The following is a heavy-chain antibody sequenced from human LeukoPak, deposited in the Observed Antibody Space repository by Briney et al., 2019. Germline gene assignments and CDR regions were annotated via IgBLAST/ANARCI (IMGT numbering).Heavy chain of an antibody. CDR2: ISAYNDNT. CDR3: ARGCSSATCYHGIGWFDP. V-gene: IGHV1-18*01. D-gene: IGHD2-2*01. Sequence: ASVKVSCKASGYTFTNYGINWVRQAPGQGLEWMGWISAYNDNTNYAQKLQGRVTMTTDTSTSTAYIELRSLRSDGTAVYYCARGCSSATCYHGIGWFDPWGQGTLVTVSS. J-gene: IGHJ5*02. CDR1: GYTFTNYG.